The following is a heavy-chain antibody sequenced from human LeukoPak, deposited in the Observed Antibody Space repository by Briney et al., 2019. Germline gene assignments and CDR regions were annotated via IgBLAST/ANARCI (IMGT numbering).Heavy chain of an antibody. V-gene: IGHV4-61*10. D-gene: IGHD5-12*01. CDR1: GGSISSGTYY. CDR3: ASMRNSGYDYEWFDP. J-gene: IGHJ5*02. CDR2: IYYSGST. Sequence: SETLSLTCTVSGGSISSGTYYWSWIRQPAGKGLEWIGYIYYSGSTNYNPSLKSRVTISVDTSKNQFSLKLSSVTAADTAVYYCASMRNSGYDYEWFDPWGQGTLVTVSS.